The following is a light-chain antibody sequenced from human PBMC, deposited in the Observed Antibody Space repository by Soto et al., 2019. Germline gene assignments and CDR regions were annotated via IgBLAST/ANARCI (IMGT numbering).Light chain of an antibody. J-gene: IGKJ1*01. CDR2: VTS. CDR3: QQSYSALRT. Sequence: SHMTHSSASLSSSVGDRATITCRASQSISNYLNWYQQKPGKAPKLLIYVTSTLQSGVPARFSGSGSGTDFTLTISSLQPEDFATYYCQQSYSALRTFGQGTKVDIK. V-gene: IGKV1-39*01. CDR1: QSISNY.